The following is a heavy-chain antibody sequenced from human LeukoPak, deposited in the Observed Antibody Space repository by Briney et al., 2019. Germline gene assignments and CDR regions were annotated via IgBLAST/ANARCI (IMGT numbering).Heavy chain of an antibody. Sequence: ASMKVSCKASGYTFTSYDINWVRQATGQGLEWMGWMNPNSGNTGYAQKFQGRVTMTRNTSISTVYMELSGLTSEDTAVCYCARGSCSSTTCYTGYYYYYGMDVWGQGTTVTVSS. J-gene: IGHJ6*02. D-gene: IGHD2-2*02. CDR2: MNPNSGNT. V-gene: IGHV1-8*01. CDR3: ARGSCSSTTCYTGYYYYYGMDV. CDR1: GYTFTSYD.